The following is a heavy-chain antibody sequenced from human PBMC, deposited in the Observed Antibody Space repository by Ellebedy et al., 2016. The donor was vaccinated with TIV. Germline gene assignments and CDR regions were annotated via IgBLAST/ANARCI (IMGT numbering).Heavy chain of an antibody. Sequence: GESLKISRAASGFSFSRYAMSWVRQAPGKGLEWVSGFGVSGDSTYYADSVKGRFTISRDNSKNTLYLQMNSLRVEDTAIYYCARGRSGTYIHHAFDYWGQGILVTVSS. D-gene: IGHD1-14*01. J-gene: IGHJ4*02. CDR1: GFSFSRYA. V-gene: IGHV3-23*01. CDR3: ARGRSGTYIHHAFDY. CDR2: FGVSGDST.